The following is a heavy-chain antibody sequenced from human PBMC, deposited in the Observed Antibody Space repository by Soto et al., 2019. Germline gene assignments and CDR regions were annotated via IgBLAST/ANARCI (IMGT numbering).Heavy chain of an antibody. CDR1: GFSIKNYA. Sequence: PGGSLRLSCGASGFSIKNYAMSWVRQAPGKGLEWVSVISGSGATIYYAGSVKGRFSISRDSLKNTVYLQMNSLRPEDTAVYYCAKDKVEYCSAASCFGAFDSWGQGTLVTVSS. J-gene: IGHJ4*02. D-gene: IGHD2-2*01. CDR2: ISGSGATI. V-gene: IGHV3-23*01. CDR3: AKDKVEYCSAASCFGAFDS.